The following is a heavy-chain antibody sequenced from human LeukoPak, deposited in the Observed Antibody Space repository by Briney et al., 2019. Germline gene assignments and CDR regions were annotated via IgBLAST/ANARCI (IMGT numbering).Heavy chain of an antibody. Sequence: SVKISCKASGGTFSSYAISWVRQAPGQGLEWMGGIIPIFGTANYAQKFQGRVTITADESTSTAYMELSSLRSEDTAVYYCARARGSGSYYGHDYYYYYYMDVWGQGTTVTVSS. CDR3: ARARGSGSYYGHDYYYYYYMDV. V-gene: IGHV1-69*13. D-gene: IGHD3-10*01. J-gene: IGHJ6*03. CDR2: IIPIFGTA. CDR1: GGTFSSYA.